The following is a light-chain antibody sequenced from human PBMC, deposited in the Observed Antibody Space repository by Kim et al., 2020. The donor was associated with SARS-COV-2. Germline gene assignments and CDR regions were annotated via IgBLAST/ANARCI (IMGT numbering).Light chain of an antibody. CDR1: QSVSSY. V-gene: IGKV3D-11*02. Sequence: EIVLTQSPATLSLSPGERATLSCRASQSVSSYLAWYQQKPGQAPRLLIYDASNRATGIPARFSGSGPGTDFTLTISSLEPEDFAVYYCQQRSNWPLTFGGGTKLEIK. J-gene: IGKJ4*01. CDR3: QQRSNWPLT. CDR2: DAS.